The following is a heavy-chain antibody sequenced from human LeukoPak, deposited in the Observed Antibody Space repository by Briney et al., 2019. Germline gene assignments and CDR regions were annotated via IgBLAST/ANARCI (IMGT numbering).Heavy chain of an antibody. J-gene: IGHJ4*02. CDR2: ISGSGGGT. V-gene: IGHV3-23*01. Sequence: GGSLRLSCAASGFTFSSYAMSWVRQAPGKGLEWVSAISGSGGGTYYADSVKARFTISRDNAKNSLYLEMNSLRAEDTAVYYCARDRGLRYFDSFDYWGQGALVTVSS. D-gene: IGHD3-9*01. CDR3: ARDRGLRYFDSFDY. CDR1: GFTFSSYA.